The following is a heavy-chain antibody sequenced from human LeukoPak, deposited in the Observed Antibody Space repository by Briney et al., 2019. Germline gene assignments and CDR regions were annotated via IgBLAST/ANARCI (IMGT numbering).Heavy chain of an antibody. Sequence: GASVKVSCKASGGTFSSYAISWVRQAPGQGLEWMGWISAYNGNTNYAQKLQGRVTMTTDTSTSTAYMELRSLRSDDTAVYYCARDRTELLIAAAGTVDDAFDIWGQGTMVTVSS. V-gene: IGHV1-18*01. CDR1: GGTFSSYA. CDR3: ARDRTELLIAAAGTVDDAFDI. CDR2: ISAYNGNT. D-gene: IGHD6-13*01. J-gene: IGHJ3*02.